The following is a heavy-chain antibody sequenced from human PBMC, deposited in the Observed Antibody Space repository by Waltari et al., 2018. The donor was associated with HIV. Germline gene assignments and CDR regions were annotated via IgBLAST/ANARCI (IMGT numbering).Heavy chain of an antibody. V-gene: IGHV1-3*01. D-gene: IGHD3-3*01. Sequence: QVQLVQSGAVVKKPGASVRISCDTSGYSFTSYGIDWVRQAPGQRLGWMGWINVGNFNTKHSQKFQDRLTITRDTAASTVYMELSSLRSEDTAVYYCAREYDFWSGGYYYYGMDVWGQGTTVTVSS. CDR1: GYSFTSYG. CDR3: AREYDFWSGGYYYYGMDV. CDR2: INVGNFNT. J-gene: IGHJ6*02.